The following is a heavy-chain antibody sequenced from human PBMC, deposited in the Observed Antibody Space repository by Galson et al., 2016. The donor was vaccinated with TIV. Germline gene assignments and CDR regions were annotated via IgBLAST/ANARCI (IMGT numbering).Heavy chain of an antibody. J-gene: IGHJ4*02. CDR2: INPDSGGT. CDR3: ARAIVWCGDTHLGNDH. D-gene: IGHD3-10*01. Sequence: SVKVSCKASGYTFINYYLHWVRQVPGRTLEWMGWINPDSGGTEFAQKFQGRVTITRDTSISTAYLDLSRLRSEDTALYYCARAIVWCGDTHLGNDHWGQGTLVTVSS. CDR1: GYTFINYY. V-gene: IGHV1-2*02.